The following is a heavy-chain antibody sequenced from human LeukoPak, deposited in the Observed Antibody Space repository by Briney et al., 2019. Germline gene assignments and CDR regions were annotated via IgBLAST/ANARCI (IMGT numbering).Heavy chain of an antibody. V-gene: IGHV3-74*01. Sequence: GGSLRLSCAASGFTFSSYWMHWVRQAPGKGLVWVSRINSDGGSTSYADSVKGRFTISRDNAKNTLYLQMNSLRAEDTAVYYCARALRRWLQSSWFDPWGQGTLVTVSS. D-gene: IGHD5-24*01. CDR2: INSDGGST. CDR3: ARALRRWLQSSWFDP. CDR1: GFTFSSYW. J-gene: IGHJ5*02.